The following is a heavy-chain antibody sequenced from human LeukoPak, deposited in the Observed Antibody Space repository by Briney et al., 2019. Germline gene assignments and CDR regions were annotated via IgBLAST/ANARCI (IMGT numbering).Heavy chain of an antibody. CDR3: AREGDGYNHFDY. J-gene: IGHJ4*02. CDR1: GGTFSSYV. D-gene: IGHD5-24*01. Sequence: SVKVSCKASGGTFSSYVISWVRQAPGQGLEWMGGIIPIFGTANYAQKFQGRVTITADESTSTAYMELSSLRSEDTAVYYCAREGDGYNHFDYWGQGTLVTVSS. CDR2: IIPIFGTA. V-gene: IGHV1-69*13.